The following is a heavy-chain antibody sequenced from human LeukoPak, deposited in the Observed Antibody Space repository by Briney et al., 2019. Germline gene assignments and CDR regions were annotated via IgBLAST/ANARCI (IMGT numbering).Heavy chain of an antibody. CDR2: IRPSGGST. D-gene: IGHD5-12*01. J-gene: IGHJ4*02. V-gene: IGHV1-46*01. CDR1: GYTFTSYY. Sequence: ASVTVSCTASGYTFTSYYMHWVRQAPGQGLEWMGIIRPSGGSTSYAQKFQGRVTMTRDTSTSTVYMELSSLRSEDTAVYYCARDLGGYDSAGFDYWGQGTLVTVSS. CDR3: ARDLGGYDSAGFDY.